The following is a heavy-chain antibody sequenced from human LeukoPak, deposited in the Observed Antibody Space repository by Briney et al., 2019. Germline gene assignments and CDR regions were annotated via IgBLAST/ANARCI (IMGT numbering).Heavy chain of an antibody. D-gene: IGHD2-15*01. Sequence: GGSLRLSCAASGFTFSSYSMNWVRQAPGKGLEWVSSISSSSYIYYADSVKGRFTNSRDNAKNSLYLQMNSLRAEDTAVYYCARERGLLSAKTFDYWGQGTLVTVSS. CDR3: ARERGLLSAKTFDY. CDR2: ISSSSYI. J-gene: IGHJ4*02. V-gene: IGHV3-21*01. CDR1: GFTFSSYS.